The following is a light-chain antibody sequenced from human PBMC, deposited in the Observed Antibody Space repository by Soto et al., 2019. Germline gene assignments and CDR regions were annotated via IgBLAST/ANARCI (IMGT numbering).Light chain of an antibody. CDR2: EVS. V-gene: IGLV2-8*01. J-gene: IGLJ3*02. CDR1: SSDVGGYNY. CDR3: SSYSGSSNWV. Sequence: QSALTQPPSASGSPGQSVAISCTGTSSDVGGYNYVSWYQHHPGKAPKLRIYEVSRRPSGVSDRFSGSKSGNTASLTVSGLQSEDEADYYCSSYSGSSNWVFGGGTKLTVL.